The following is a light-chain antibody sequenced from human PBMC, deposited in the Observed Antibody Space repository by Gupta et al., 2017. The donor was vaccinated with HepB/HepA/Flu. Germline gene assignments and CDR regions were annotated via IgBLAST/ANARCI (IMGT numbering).Light chain of an antibody. CDR2: NNN. V-gene: IGLV1-44*01. CDR1: SSNIGSNT. J-gene: IGLJ7*01. CDR3: AAWDDSLNGLV. Sequence: QSVLTQPPSASGTPGQRVTISCSGSSSNIGSNTVNWYQQVPGTAPKLLIYNNNQRPSGVPDRFSGSKSGTSASLAISGLQSEDEADYYCAAWDDSLNGLVFGGGTQLTVL.